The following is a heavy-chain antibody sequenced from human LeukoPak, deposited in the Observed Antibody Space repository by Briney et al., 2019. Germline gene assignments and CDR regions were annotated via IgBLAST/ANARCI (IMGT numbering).Heavy chain of an antibody. CDR3: ARAGWRYFDWKTYYFDY. CDR1: GYTFTSYD. V-gene: IGHV1-8*01. J-gene: IGHJ4*02. D-gene: IGHD3-9*01. Sequence: GASVKVSCKASGYTFTSYDINWVRQATGQGLDGMGWINPNRGNTGYAQKFQGRVTMTRNTSIRTAYMELSSLRSEDTAVYYCARAGWRYFDWKTYYFDYWGRGTLVTVSS. CDR2: INPNRGNT.